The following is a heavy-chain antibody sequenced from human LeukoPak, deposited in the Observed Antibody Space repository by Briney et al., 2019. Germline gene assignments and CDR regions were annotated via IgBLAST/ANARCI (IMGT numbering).Heavy chain of an antibody. J-gene: IGHJ4*02. V-gene: IGHV1-69*06. CDR1: GGTFSSYA. CDR2: IIPIFGTA. Sequence: ASVKVSCKASGGTFSSYAISWVRQAPGQGLEWMGGIIPIFGTANYAQKFQGRVTVTADKSTSTAYMELSSLRSEDTAVYYCARHQGWLQWEYWGQGTLVTVSS. CDR3: ARHQGWLQWEY. D-gene: IGHD5-24*01.